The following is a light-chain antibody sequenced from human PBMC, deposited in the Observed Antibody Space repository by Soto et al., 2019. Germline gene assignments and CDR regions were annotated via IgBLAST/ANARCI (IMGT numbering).Light chain of an antibody. J-gene: IGKJ1*01. CDR3: QQYNDWPLT. CDR2: GAF. CDR1: QSVSDN. V-gene: IGKV3-15*01. Sequence: EILMTQSPVTLSVSPGERVTLSCRASQSVSDNLAWYQQKPGQAPSLLIYGAFTRATGVPARLSGAGSGTEFTLTISSLQSEDFALYYCQQYNDWPLTFGQGTKVDIK.